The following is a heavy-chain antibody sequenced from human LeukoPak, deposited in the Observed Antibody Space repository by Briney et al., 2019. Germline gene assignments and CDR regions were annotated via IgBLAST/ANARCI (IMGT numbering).Heavy chain of an antibody. CDR1: GVSISDYY. CDR2: IYYTGST. Sequence: PSETLSLTCTVSGVSISDYYWSWVRQPPGKGREWLGYIYYTGSTDYNPSLKSRVTMSLDTSKNQFSLNLRSVTATDTAVYYCARRTYYDTLTGYNYWYFDLWGRGTLVTVSS. V-gene: IGHV4-59*01. J-gene: IGHJ2*01. D-gene: IGHD3-9*01. CDR3: ARRTYYDTLTGYNYWYFDL.